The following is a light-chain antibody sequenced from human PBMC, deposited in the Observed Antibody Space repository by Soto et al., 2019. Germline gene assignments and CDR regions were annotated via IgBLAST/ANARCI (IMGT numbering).Light chain of an antibody. J-gene: IGKJ4*01. CDR1: QGISSY. V-gene: IGKV1-8*01. Sequence: AIRMTQSPSSLSASTGDRVTITCRASQGISSYLAWYQQKPGKAPKLLIYAASTLQSGAPSRFNGSGSGTDFTLTICCLQSEDFATYYCQQYYSYPLTFGGGTKVDIK. CDR3: QQYYSYPLT. CDR2: AAS.